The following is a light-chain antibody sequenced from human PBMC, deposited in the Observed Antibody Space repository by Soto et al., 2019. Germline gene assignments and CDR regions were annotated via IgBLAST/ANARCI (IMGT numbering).Light chain of an antibody. J-gene: IGKJ2*01. CDR3: QQYYTTPPMYT. CDR1: QSVLYSSNNKNY. CDR2: WAS. Sequence: DIVMTQSPDSLAVSLGERATINCKSSQSVLYSSNNKNYLAWYQQKAGQPPKLLIYWASTRESGVPDRFSGSGSGTDFTLTISSLQAEDVAVYYCQQYYTTPPMYTFGQGTKVEIK. V-gene: IGKV4-1*01.